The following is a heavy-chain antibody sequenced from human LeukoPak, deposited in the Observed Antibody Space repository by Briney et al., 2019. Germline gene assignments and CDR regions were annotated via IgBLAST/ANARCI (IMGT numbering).Heavy chain of an antibody. CDR3: ARDPGGSSTHYYYYGMDV. D-gene: IGHD1-26*01. V-gene: IGHV1-2*02. CDR2: INPNSGGT. J-gene: IGHJ6*02. CDR1: GYTFTGYY. Sequence: EASVTVSCKASGYTFTGYYMHWVRQAPGQGLEWMGWINPNSGGTNYAPKFQGRVTMTRDTSISTAYMELSRLRSDDTAVYYCARDPGGSSTHYYYYGMDVWGQGTTVTVSS.